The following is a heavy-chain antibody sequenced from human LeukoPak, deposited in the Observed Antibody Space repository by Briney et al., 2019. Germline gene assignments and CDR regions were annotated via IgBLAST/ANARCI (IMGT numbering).Heavy chain of an antibody. CDR3: ATAYSGMWGATSGYYMDV. CDR2: FDPEDGET. D-gene: IGHD1-26*01. CDR1: GYTLTELS. V-gene: IGHV1-24*01. Sequence: GASVKVSCKVSGYTLTELSMHWVRQAPGKGLEWMGGFDPEDGETIYAQKFQGRVTMTEDTSTDTAYMELSSLRSEDTAVYYCATAYSGMWGATSGYYMDVWGKGTMVTVSS. J-gene: IGHJ6*03.